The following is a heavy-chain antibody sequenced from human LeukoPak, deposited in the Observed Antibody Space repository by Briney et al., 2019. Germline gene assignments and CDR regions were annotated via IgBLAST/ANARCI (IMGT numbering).Heavy chain of an antibody. J-gene: IGHJ4*02. D-gene: IGHD6-13*01. Sequence: XRQAPXXXLEXLSYISRRGRGILYGDSVKGRFTISRDNAKISLYLEVSSLRGEDTAVYYCARESGGSWTNYDYWGQGTLVAVSS. CDR3: ARESGGSWTNYDY. V-gene: IGHV3-11*01. CDR2: ISRRGRGI.